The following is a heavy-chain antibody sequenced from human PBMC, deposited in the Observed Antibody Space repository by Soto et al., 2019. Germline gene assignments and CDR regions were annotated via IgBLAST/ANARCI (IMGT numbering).Heavy chain of an antibody. CDR2: TFYSGTT. J-gene: IGHJ4*02. V-gene: IGHV4-39*01. CDR1: GGSIRSSTYQ. CDR3: ARHRNWKVDY. D-gene: IGHD1-1*01. Sequence: SETLSLTCTVSGGSIRSSTYQWGWIRQPPGKELEWIGSTFYSGTTCYNPSLKSRVTISADTSKNQFSLKLTSVSATDTAVFYCARHRNWKVDYWGQGTPVTVSS.